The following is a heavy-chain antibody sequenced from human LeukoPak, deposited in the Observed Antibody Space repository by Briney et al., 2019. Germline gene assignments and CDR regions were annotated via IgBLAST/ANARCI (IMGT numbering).Heavy chain of an antibody. J-gene: IGHJ4*02. Sequence: GGSLRLSCAASGFTFDDYAMHWVRQAPGKGLEWVSLISGDGGSTYYADSMKARFTISRDNAKNSLYLQMNSLRAEDTAVYYCARVGDSSGYYSFEYWGQGTLVTVSS. V-gene: IGHV3-43*02. CDR3: ARVGDSSGYYSFEY. CDR1: GFTFDDYA. D-gene: IGHD3-22*01. CDR2: ISGDGGST.